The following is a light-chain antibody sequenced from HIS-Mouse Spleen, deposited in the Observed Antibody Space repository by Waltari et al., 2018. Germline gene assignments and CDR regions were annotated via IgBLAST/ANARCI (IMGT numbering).Light chain of an antibody. J-gene: IGLJ2*01. Sequence: SYELTQPPSVSVSPGQTARITCSGDALPKKYAYSYQQKSGQAPVLVIYEDSQRAYGRPWRFSGASSGTMATLTISGAQVEDEADYYCYSTDSSGNHRVFGGGTKLTVL. CDR2: EDS. V-gene: IGLV3-10*01. CDR3: YSTDSSGNHRV. CDR1: ALPKKY.